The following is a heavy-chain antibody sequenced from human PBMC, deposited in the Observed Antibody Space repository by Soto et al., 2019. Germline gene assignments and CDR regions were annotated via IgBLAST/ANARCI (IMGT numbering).Heavy chain of an antibody. Sequence: GGSLRLSCLASGFIFRSYAMHWVRQAPGKGLEWVAVITYDGINGYYADSVRGRFAISRDNSKNTLYLQMNSLRPKDTAVYYCARAFSGSYPNFDYWGQGTLVTVSS. J-gene: IGHJ4*02. D-gene: IGHD1-26*01. CDR2: ITYDGING. CDR3: ARAFSGSYPNFDY. CDR1: GFIFRSYA. V-gene: IGHV3-30*09.